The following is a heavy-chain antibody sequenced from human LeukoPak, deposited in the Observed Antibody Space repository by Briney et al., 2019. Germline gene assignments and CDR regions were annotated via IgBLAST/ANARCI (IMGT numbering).Heavy chain of an antibody. J-gene: IGHJ4*02. D-gene: IGHD6-13*01. V-gene: IGHV3-74*01. CDR2: IDSDGSST. Sequence: PGGSLRLSCAASGFTFSSYWMHWVRQAPGKGLVWVSRIDSDGSSTSYADSVNGRFTISRDNAKNTLYLQMNSLRAEDTAVYYCVTPQYSSSWYYFDYWGQGTLVTVSS. CDR3: VTPQYSSSWYYFDY. CDR1: GFTFSSYW.